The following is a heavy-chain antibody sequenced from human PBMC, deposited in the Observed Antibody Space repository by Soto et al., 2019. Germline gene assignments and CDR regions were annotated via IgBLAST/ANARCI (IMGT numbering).Heavy chain of an antibody. V-gene: IGHV3-23*01. D-gene: IGHD3-3*01. CDR1: GFTFSSYA. Sequence: PGGSLRLSCAASGFTFSSYAMSWVRQAPGKGLEWVSAISGSGGSTYYADSVKGRFTISRDNSKNTLYLQMNSLRAEDTAVYYCAKDLNEYYDFWSGYYYYYGMDVWGQGTTVTVSS. CDR3: AKDLNEYYDFWSGYYYYYGMDV. CDR2: ISGSGGST. J-gene: IGHJ6*02.